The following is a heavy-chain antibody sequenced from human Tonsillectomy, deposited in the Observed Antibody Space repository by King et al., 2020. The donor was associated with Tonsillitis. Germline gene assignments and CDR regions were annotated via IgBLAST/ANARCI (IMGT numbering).Heavy chain of an antibody. V-gene: IGHV5-51*01. CDR1: GYSFTSYW. D-gene: IGHD3-10*01. J-gene: IGHJ4*02. CDR2: IYPGDSES. Sequence: VQLVESGAEVKKPGESLKISCKGSGYSFTSYWIGWVRQMPGKGLEWMGSIYPGDSESNYSPSFQGQVTISVDKSITTAYLQWSSLKASDTAMYYCARLSPMVREPWGYYWGQGTLVTVSS. CDR3: ARLSPMVREPWGYY.